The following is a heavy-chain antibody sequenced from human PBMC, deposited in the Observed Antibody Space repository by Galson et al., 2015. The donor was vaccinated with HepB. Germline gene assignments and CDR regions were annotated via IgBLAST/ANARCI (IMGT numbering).Heavy chain of an antibody. CDR1: GFTFGTYW. CDR3: VRDGEASIPFDY. V-gene: IGHV3-74*01. J-gene: IGHJ4*02. Sequence: SLRLSCAASGFTFGTYWMHWVRQDPGKGLVWVSRINNDGSGTVYADSVKGRFTISRDNTENTLYLQMSSLRAEDTAVYYCVRDGEASIPFDYWGQGALVTVSS. CDR2: INNDGSGT. D-gene: IGHD2-21*01.